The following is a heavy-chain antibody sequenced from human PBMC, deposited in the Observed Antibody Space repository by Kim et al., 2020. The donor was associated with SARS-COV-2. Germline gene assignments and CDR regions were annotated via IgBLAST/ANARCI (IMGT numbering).Heavy chain of an antibody. D-gene: IGHD6-6*01. V-gene: IGHV3-53*04. J-gene: IGHJ5*02. CDR1: GFTVSSNY. CDR2: IYSGGST. CDR3: ARVPSRIIAARPGWFDP. Sequence: GGSLRLSCAASGFTVSSNYMSWVRQAPGKGLEWVSVIYSGGSTYYADSVKGRFTISRHNSKNTLYLQMNSLRAEDTAVYYCARVPSRIIAARPGWFDPWGQGTLVTVSS.